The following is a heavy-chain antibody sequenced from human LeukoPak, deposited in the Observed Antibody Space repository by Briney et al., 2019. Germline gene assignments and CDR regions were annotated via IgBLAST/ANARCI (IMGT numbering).Heavy chain of an antibody. V-gene: IGHV4-34*01. CDR2: INHSGRT. D-gene: IGHD3-10*01. CDR1: GGSFSGYY. CDR3: ARGEPFYGPGSLPYFGY. Sequence: SETLSLTCAAYGGSFSGYYWSWIRQPPGKGPEWIGEINHSGRTNYNPSLKSRVTISVDTSKKQFSLRLSSVTAADTAGFYCARGEPFYGPGSLPYFGYWGQGALVTVSS. J-gene: IGHJ4*02.